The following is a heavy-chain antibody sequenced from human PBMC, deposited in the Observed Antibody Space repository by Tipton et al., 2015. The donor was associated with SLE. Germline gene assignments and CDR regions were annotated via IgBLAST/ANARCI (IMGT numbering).Heavy chain of an antibody. J-gene: IGHJ4*02. Sequence: GLVKPSETLSLTCNVSGASISDYYWSWIRQPPGKGLEWIGFVHSRGSTDYNPSLKSRLTISVDTSKNQFSLRLKFVTAADTALYYCARGASWGLELDYWGQGTLVTVSS. CDR2: VHSRGST. D-gene: IGHD1-7*01. V-gene: IGHV4-59*01. CDR3: ARGASWGLELDY. CDR1: GASISDYY.